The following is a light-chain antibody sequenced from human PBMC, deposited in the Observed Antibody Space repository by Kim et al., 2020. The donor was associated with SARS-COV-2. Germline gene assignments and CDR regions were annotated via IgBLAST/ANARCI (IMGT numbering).Light chain of an antibody. CDR2: TNN. J-gene: IGLJ3*02. CDR3: ATWDDRLSGSV. Sequence: GQRVTISCSGSTSNIGSNYVYWFQQLPGTAPKLLIYTNNQRPSGVPDRFSGSKSGTSASLAIGGLRSEDEADYHCATWDDRLSGSVFGGGTQLTVL. V-gene: IGLV1-47*01. CDR1: TSNIGSNY.